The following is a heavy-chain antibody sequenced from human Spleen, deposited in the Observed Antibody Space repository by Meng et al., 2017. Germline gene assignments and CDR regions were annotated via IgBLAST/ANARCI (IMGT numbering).Heavy chain of an antibody. CDR2: IRSKSHGGTT. V-gene: IGHV3-49*04. CDR3: TRDRDVSYYYYGMDV. CDR1: GFTFGDYA. Sequence: GGSLRLSCTASGFTFGDYAVTWVRQAPGKGLEWLGFIRSKSHGGTTEYAASVKGRFTISRVDVKSIAYLQMNSLKTEDTAVYYCTRDRDVSYYYYGMDVWGQGTTVTVSS. J-gene: IGHJ6*02. D-gene: IGHD3-10*01.